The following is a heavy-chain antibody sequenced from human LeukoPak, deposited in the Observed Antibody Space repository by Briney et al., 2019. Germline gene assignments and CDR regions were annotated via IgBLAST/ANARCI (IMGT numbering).Heavy chain of an antibody. Sequence: ASVKVSCTASGYTFTSYGISWVRQAPGQGLEWMGWISAYNGNTNYAQKLQGRVTMTTDTSTSTAYMELRSLRSDDTAVYYCARYHVYYDFWSGYYSKSTPPTFDYWGQGTLVTVSS. CDR2: ISAYNGNT. CDR3: ARYHVYYDFWSGYYSKSTPPTFDY. CDR1: GYTFTSYG. D-gene: IGHD3-3*01. V-gene: IGHV1-18*01. J-gene: IGHJ4*02.